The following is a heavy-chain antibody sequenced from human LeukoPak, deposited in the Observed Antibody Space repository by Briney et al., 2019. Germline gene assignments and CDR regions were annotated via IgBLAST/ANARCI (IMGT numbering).Heavy chain of an antibody. Sequence: ASVKVSCKASGGTFSSYAISWVRPAPGQGREWMGGIIPIFGTSNSAQNFQGRVTITADESTSTAYMELSSLRSEDTAVYYCARDDGRYFDRLGHDAFDIWGQGTLVTVSS. J-gene: IGHJ3*02. CDR1: GGTFSSYA. V-gene: IGHV1-69*01. D-gene: IGHD3-9*01. CDR3: ARDDGRYFDRLGHDAFDI. CDR2: IIPIFGTS.